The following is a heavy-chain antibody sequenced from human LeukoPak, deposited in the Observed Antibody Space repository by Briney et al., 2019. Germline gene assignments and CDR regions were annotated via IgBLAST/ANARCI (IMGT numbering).Heavy chain of an antibody. CDR3: ARGGGLDV. CDR1: GFTFSSYW. J-gene: IGHJ6*02. Sequence: PGGSLRLSCAASGFTFSSYWMNWARQAPGKGLEWVASINHMNYYVDSVKGRFTISRDNAKNSLYLQMSNLRAEDTAAYFCARGGGLDVWGQGATVTVSS. CDR2: INHMN. V-gene: IGHV3-7*03. D-gene: IGHD3-16*01.